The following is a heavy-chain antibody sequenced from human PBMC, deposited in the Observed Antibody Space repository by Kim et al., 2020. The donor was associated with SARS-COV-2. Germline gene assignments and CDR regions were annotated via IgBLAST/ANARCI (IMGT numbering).Heavy chain of an antibody. CDR3: AKDPTRVVGVTTPYH. V-gene: IGHV3-23*01. D-gene: IGHD4-17*01. J-gene: IGHJ1*01. Sequence: DAVKGRFTISRDNSKKTLYLQMNSLRAEDTAVYYCAKDPTRVVGVTTPYHWGQGTLVTVSS.